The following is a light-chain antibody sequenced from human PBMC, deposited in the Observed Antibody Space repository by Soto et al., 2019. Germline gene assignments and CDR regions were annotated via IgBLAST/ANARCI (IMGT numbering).Light chain of an antibody. J-gene: IGLJ1*01. V-gene: IGLV2-14*01. Sequence: QSVLSHPASVSGSTGQSITISCTGTSSDVGGFEYVSWYQHQPGKAPKLIIYDVTKRPSGVTNRFSGSKSGNTASLNISGIQAEDEGDYYCGSITRSSTSVFGTGTKVTVL. CDR3: GSITRSSTSV. CDR2: DVT. CDR1: SSDVGGFEY.